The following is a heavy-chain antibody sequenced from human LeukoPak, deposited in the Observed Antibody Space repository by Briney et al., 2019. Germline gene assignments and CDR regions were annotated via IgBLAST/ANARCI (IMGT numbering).Heavy chain of an antibody. J-gene: IGHJ4*02. CDR3: ARDGLHTAHFDY. D-gene: IGHD5-18*01. CDR1: GFTFTTYV. V-gene: IGHV3-33*01. CDR2: IWDDGNNK. Sequence: PGGSLRLSCAASGFTFTTYVMHWVRQAPGKGLDWVALIWDDGNNKYYADSVKGRFTIYRDNSKNTLYLQMNSLRAEDTAVYYCARDGLHTAHFDYWGQGTLVTVSS.